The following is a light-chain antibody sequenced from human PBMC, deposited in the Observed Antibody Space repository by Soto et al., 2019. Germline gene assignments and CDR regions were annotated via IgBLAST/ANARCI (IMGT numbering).Light chain of an antibody. CDR1: SSTVGGFNV. V-gene: IGLV2-23*01. CDR2: EGI. CDR3: SSYVGATTYV. Sequence: SALTQPASVSGSPGQSITISCTGTSSTVGGFNVVSWYQQHPGKAPKVIIYEGIKRPSGVSNRFSGSNSGSTASLTISGLQAEDEADYYCSSYVGATTYVFGAGTK. J-gene: IGLJ1*01.